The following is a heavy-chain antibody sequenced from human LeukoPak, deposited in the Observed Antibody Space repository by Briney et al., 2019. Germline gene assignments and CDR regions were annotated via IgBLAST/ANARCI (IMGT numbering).Heavy chain of an antibody. Sequence: GGSLRLSCAASTLTFSSYWTHCVRQAPGKGLVCVSRITSDGSSTSYADSVRGRYTISRDHAKNTVYVQMNSLRAEDTAVYYCARDLTGAVCDFWGQGTLVTVSS. V-gene: IGHV3-74*01. CDR2: ITSDGSST. CDR3: ARDLTGAVCDF. CDR1: TLTFSSYW. J-gene: IGHJ4*02. D-gene: IGHD1-26*01.